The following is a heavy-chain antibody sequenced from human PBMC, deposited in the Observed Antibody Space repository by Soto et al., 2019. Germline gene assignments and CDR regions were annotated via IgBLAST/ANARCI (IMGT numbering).Heavy chain of an antibody. V-gene: IGHV5-51*01. CDR3: ARRGAGQQYYYYYGMDV. D-gene: IGHD6-13*01. CDR1: GYSFTSYW. J-gene: IGHJ6*02. CDR2: FYPGDSDA. Sequence: PGESLKISCKGSGYSFTSYWIGWVRQMPGKGLEWMGIFYPGDSDARYSPSFQGQVTISADKSISTAYLQWSSLKASDTAMYYCARRGAGQQYYYYYGMDVWGQGTTVTVSS.